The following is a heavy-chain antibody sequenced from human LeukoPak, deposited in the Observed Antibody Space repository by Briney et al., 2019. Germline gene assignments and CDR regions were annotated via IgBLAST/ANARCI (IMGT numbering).Heavy chain of an antibody. V-gene: IGHV4-31*03. J-gene: IGHJ6*02. CDR3: ARIAYDALDSYYYGMDV. CDR2: ITYSENT. CDR1: GGSISSGPYY. D-gene: IGHD3-3*01. Sequence: SETLSLTCPVSGGSISSGPYYWIWIRPHPGKGLEWIGYITYSENTYYYPALNSRVTVSLDTSKTQFSLKLSSVTAADTAVYYCARIAYDALDSYYYGMDVWGQGTTVTVSS.